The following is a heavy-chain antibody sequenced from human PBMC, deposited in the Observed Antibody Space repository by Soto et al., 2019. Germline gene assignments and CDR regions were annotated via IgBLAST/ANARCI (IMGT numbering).Heavy chain of an antibody. CDR3: ARGSGVRYFDY. V-gene: IGHV4-34*01. CDR2: INHSGST. J-gene: IGHJ4*02. CDR1: GGSFSGYY. D-gene: IGHD3-16*01. Sequence: SETLSLTCAVYGGSFSGYYWSWIRQPPGKGLEWIGEINHSGSTNYNPSLKSRVTISVDTSKNQFSLKLSSVTAADTAVYYCARGSGVRYFDYWGQGTLVTVSS.